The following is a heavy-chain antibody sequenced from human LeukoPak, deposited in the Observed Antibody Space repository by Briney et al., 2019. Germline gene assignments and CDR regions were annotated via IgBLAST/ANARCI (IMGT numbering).Heavy chain of an antibody. CDR2: VNLQGST. J-gene: IGHJ4*02. CDR3: AREGGPYRPLDY. Sequence: PSETLSLTCGVSGGSITNTNYWTWVRQPPGKGLEWIGEVNLQGSTNYNPSLMGRVAIAVDTSENLISLQLTSVTAADTAVYYCAREGGPYRPLDYSGQGTLVTVFS. V-gene: IGHV4-4*02. CDR1: GGSITNTNY.